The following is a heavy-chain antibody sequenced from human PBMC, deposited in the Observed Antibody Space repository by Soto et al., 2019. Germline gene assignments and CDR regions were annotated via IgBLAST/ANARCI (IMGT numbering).Heavy chain of an antibody. CDR2: MNPNRTNT. CDR1: GYTFTTYD. Sequence: VKVSCKASGYTFTTYDINWVRQAPGQGLEWMGWMNPNRTNTGYAEKFQGRVTMTRDTSISTAYMELSSLRYDDTAVYYCVRGGFLSHDHVIIAPATLGFDPWGQGTLVTVSS. CDR3: VRGGFLSHDHVIIAPATLGFDP. V-gene: IGHV1-8*01. J-gene: IGHJ5*02. D-gene: IGHD2-2*01.